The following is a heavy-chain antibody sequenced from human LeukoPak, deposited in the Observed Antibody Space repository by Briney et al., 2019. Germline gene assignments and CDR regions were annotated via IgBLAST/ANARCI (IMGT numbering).Heavy chain of an antibody. Sequence: PGGSLRLSCAASGSTFSSYAMHWVRQAPGKGLEWVAVISYDGSNKYNADSVKGRFTISRDNSKNTLYLQMNSLRAEDTAVYYCARGSDYYDSSGYIDYWGQGTLVTVSS. CDR3: ARGSDYYDSSGYIDY. D-gene: IGHD3-22*01. CDR1: GSTFSSYA. V-gene: IGHV3-30*04. J-gene: IGHJ4*02. CDR2: ISYDGSNK.